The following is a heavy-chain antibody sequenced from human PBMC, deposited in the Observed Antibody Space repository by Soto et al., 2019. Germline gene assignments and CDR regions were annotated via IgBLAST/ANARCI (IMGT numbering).Heavy chain of an antibody. Sequence: TLSLICTVSGGSISSGGYYWSWIRQHPGKGLEWIGYIYYSGSTYYNPSLKSRVTISVDTSKNQFSLKLSSVTAADTAVYYCARASWFGELYYFDYWGQGTLVTVSS. CDR1: GGSISSGGYY. V-gene: IGHV4-31*03. CDR2: IYYSGST. D-gene: IGHD3-10*01. J-gene: IGHJ4*02. CDR3: ARASWFGELYYFDY.